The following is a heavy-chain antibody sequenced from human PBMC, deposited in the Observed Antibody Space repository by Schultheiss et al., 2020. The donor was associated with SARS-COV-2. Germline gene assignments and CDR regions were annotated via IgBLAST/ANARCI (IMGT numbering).Heavy chain of an antibody. CDR1: GYTFTSYG. V-gene: IGHV1-18*01. Sequence: ASVKVSCKASGYTFTSYGISWVRQAPGQGLEWMGWISAYNGNTNYAQKLQGRVTMTTDTSTSTAYMELRSLRSDDTAVYYCARAVLGYDFWSGYYSPDGMDVWGQGTTVTVSS. D-gene: IGHD3/OR15-3a*01. CDR3: ARAVLGYDFWSGYYSPDGMDV. CDR2: ISAYNGNT. J-gene: IGHJ6*02.